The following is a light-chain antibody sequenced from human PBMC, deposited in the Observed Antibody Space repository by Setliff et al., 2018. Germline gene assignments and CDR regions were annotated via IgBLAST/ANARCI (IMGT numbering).Light chain of an antibody. V-gene: IGLV2-14*03. CDR1: SSDVGSYDL. CDR2: AVS. Sequence: QSALTQPASVSGSPGQSITTSCSGTSSDVGSYDLVSWYQQHPGKAPKLIIYAVSDRPSGVSNRFSGSKSGNTASLTISGLQTEDEADYYCNAYTSGSTYVFGTGTKVTV. J-gene: IGLJ1*01. CDR3: NAYTSGSTYV.